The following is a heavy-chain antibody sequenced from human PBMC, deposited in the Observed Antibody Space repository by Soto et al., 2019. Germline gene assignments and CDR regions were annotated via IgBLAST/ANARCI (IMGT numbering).Heavy chain of an antibody. V-gene: IGHV4-4*02. Sequence: QVQLQESGPGLVKPSGTLSLTSAVSGGSISSSNWWSWVRQPPGKRLGWIGEIYHSGTTNYNPSLRSRVTISVDKSKNQFSLKLSSVTAADTAVYYSARGYSSGGSCSRGWFDPWGQGTLVTVSS. CDR1: GGSISSSNW. J-gene: IGHJ5*02. D-gene: IGHD2-15*01. CDR3: ARGYSSGGSCSRGWFDP. CDR2: IYHSGTT.